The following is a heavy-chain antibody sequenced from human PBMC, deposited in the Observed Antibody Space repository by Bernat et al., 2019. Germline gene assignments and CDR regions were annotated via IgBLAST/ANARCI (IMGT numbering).Heavy chain of an antibody. Sequence: QVRLVESGGGVFQPGRSLRLSCAASGFTFSSYGIHWVRQAPGKGLEWVAVVSSDGSDKHYADSVKSRFTISRDNSKNTLYLQMNNLRAEDTAVYYCAMLTTVKPWGQGTLVTVSS. CDR1: GFTFSSYG. CDR2: VSSDGSDK. CDR3: AMLTTVKP. V-gene: IGHV3-30*03. D-gene: IGHD4-17*01. J-gene: IGHJ5*02.